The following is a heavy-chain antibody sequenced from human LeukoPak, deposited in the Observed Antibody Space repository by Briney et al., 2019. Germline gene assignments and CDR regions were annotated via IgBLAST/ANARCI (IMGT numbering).Heavy chain of an antibody. J-gene: IGHJ6*02. CDR2: INSDGSST. D-gene: IGHD2-15*01. CDR3: AVLVRYYYYGMDV. CDR1: GFTFSSYW. V-gene: IGHV3-74*01. Sequence: GGSLRLSCAASGFTFSSYWMHWVRQAPGKGPVWVSRINSDGSSTSYADSVKGRFTISRDNAKNTLYLQMNSLRAEDTAVYYCAVLVRYYYYGMDVWGQGTTVTVSS.